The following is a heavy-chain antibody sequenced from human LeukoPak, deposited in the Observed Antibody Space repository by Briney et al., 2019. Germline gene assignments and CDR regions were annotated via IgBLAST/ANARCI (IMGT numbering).Heavy chain of an antibody. Sequence: ASVKVSCKVSGYTFTSYYMHWVRQAPGQGLEWMGIINPSGGSTSYAQKFQGRVTMTRDTSTSTVYMELSSLRSEDTAVYYCARNGYDSSGYPMGWYYYYYMDVWGKGTTVTISS. J-gene: IGHJ6*03. CDR3: ARNGYDSSGYPMGWYYYYYMDV. CDR1: GYTFTSYY. CDR2: INPSGGST. V-gene: IGHV1-46*01. D-gene: IGHD3-22*01.